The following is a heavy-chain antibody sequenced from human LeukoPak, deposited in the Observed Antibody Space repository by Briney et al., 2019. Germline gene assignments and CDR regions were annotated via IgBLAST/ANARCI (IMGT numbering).Heavy chain of an antibody. CDR1: GFTFDDYA. V-gene: IGHV3-9*01. D-gene: IGHD5-18*01. CDR2: ISWNSGSI. J-gene: IGHJ4*02. CDR3: VKVSGYSYGYFDF. Sequence: PGRSLRLSCAASGFTFDDYAMHWVRQAPGKGLEWVSGISWNSGSIDYADSVKGRFTITRDNAKKSLNLQMNSLRPEDTALYYCVKVSGYSYGYFDFWGQGTLVTVSS.